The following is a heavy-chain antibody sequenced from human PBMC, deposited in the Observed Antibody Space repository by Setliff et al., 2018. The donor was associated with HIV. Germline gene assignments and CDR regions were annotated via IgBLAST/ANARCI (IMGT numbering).Heavy chain of an antibody. J-gene: IGHJ4*02. CDR1: GFTFRSYD. D-gene: IGHD3-10*01. Sequence: GESLRLSCAASGFTFRSYDMTWVRQAPGKGLEWVSGIGGRTSGTYYADFVKGRSTISRDNSKNTMSLEINSLRVDDTGVYYCAKVHGAGVEGPFDYWGQGTMVTVSS. CDR2: IGGRTSGT. V-gene: IGHV3-23*01. CDR3: AKVHGAGVEGPFDY.